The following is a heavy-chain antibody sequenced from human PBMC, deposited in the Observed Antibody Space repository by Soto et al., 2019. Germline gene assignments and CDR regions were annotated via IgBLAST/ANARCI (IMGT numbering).Heavy chain of an antibody. Sequence: EVQLLESGGGLVQPGGSLRLSCAASGFTFSSYAMSWVRQAPGKGLEWVSAISGSGGSTYYADSVKGRFTISRDNSTNKLYLQMNSLRAEDTAVYYCAKGGGSYSGNYWGQGTLVTVSS. CDR3: AKGGGSYSGNY. CDR2: ISGSGGST. V-gene: IGHV3-23*01. CDR1: GFTFSSYA. J-gene: IGHJ4*02. D-gene: IGHD1-26*01.